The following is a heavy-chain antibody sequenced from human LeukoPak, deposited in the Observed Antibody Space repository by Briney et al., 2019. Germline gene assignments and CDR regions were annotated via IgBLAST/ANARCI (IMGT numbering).Heavy chain of an antibody. D-gene: IGHD3-16*02. CDR1: GYTLTGYY. CDR2: INPNSGGT. V-gene: IGHV1-2*02. Sequence: ASVKVSCKASGYTLTGYYMHWVRQAPGQGLEWMGWINPNSGGTNYAQKFQGRVTMTRDTSISTAYMELSRLRSDDTAVYYCARDFAPYYDYVWGSYHFDYWGQGTLVIVSS. CDR3: ARDFAPYYDYVWGSYHFDY. J-gene: IGHJ4*02.